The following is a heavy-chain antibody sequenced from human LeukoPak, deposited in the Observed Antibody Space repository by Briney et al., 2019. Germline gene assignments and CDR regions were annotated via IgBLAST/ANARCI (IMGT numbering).Heavy chain of an antibody. CDR1: GFTLSYNN. CDR2: INSDGSST. CDR3: ARAPTAGWT. V-gene: IGHV3-74*01. Sequence: GGSLRLSCAASGFTLSYNNMNWVRQAPGKGLVWVSRINSDGSSTSYADSVKGRFTISRDNAKNTLYLQMNSLRAEDTAVYYCARAPTAGWTWGQGTLVTVSS. J-gene: IGHJ5*02. D-gene: IGHD2-15*01.